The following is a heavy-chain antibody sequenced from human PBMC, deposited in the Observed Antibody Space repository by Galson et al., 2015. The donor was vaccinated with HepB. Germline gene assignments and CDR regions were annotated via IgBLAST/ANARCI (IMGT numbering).Heavy chain of an antibody. CDR3: AKDPVVVVAAPLGHDY. D-gene: IGHD2-15*01. Sequence: SLRLSCAASGFTFSSYAMSWVRQAPGKGLEWVSAISGSGGSTYYADSVKGRFTISRDNSKNTLYLQMNSLRAEDTAVYYCAKDPVVVVAAPLGHDYWGQGTLITVSS. CDR1: GFTFSSYA. CDR2: ISGSGGST. V-gene: IGHV3-23*01. J-gene: IGHJ4*02.